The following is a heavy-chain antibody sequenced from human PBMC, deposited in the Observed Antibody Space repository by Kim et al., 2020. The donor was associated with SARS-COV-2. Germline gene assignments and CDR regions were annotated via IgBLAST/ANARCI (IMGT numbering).Heavy chain of an antibody. CDR2: IRYGGST. J-gene: IGHJ4*02. D-gene: IGHD2-2*01. V-gene: IGHV4-39*01. CDR1: GDSIMCSTNC. CDR3: ARRVWSGSSFAFDH. Sequence: SETLSLTCSVSGDSIMCSTNCWGCVRQPPGNGLEWIGTIRYGGSTFYNSSLMSRATISVDTFKNQFSLKLSSLTAADTAVYYCARRVWSGSSFAFDHWGQGTLVTVSS.